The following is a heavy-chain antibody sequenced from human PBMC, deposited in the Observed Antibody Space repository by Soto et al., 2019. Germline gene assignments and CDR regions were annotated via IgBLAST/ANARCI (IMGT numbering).Heavy chain of an antibody. D-gene: IGHD6-13*01. J-gene: IGHJ6*02. Sequence: PSETLSLTCTVSGGSISSSSYYWGWIRQPPXKGLEWIGSIYYSGSTYYNPSLKSRVTISVDTSKNQFSLKLSSVTAADTAVYYCARHYPEGPGQQLVPQWDRYYYYGMDVWGQGTTVTVCS. CDR3: ARHYPEGPGQQLVPQWDRYYYYGMDV. CDR1: GGSISSSSYY. CDR2: IYYSGST. V-gene: IGHV4-39*01.